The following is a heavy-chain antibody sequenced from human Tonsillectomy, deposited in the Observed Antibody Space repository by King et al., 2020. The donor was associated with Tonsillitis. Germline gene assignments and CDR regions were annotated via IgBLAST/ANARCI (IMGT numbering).Heavy chain of an antibody. Sequence: QLVQAGAEGKKPGESLKISCKGSGYSFTSYWIGWVRQMPGKGLEWMGIIYPGDSDTRYSPSFQGQVTISADKSISNAYLQWSSLKAADTAMDCCARESVDTAMVTRNFDYWGEGALVTVSS. CDR2: IYPGDSDT. CDR3: ARESVDTAMVTRNFDY. D-gene: IGHD5-18*01. V-gene: IGHV5-51*01. CDR1: GYSFTSYW. J-gene: IGHJ4*02.